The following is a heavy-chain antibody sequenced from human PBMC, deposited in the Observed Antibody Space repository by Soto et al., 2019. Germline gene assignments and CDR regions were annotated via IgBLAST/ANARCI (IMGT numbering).Heavy chain of an antibody. V-gene: IGHV3-23*01. CDR1: GFTFSSYA. J-gene: IGHJ4*02. CDR3: AKDLRPDGRYDLDY. CDR2: IVGDASSI. Sequence: GGSLILSCAASGFTFSSYAMNWVRQAPGKGLEWVAVIVGDASSIDYADSVKGRFTISRDNSKNILYLQMTSLRVEDTATYFCAKDLRPDGRYDLDYWGQGTLVTVSS. D-gene: IGHD2-15*01.